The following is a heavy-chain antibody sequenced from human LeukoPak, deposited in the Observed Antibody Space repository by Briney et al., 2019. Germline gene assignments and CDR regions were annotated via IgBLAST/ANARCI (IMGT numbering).Heavy chain of an antibody. V-gene: IGHV1-18*01. Sequence: ASVKVSCKASGYTFTSYGISWVRQAPGQGLEWIGWISAYNGNTNYAQKLQGRVTMTTDTSTSTAYMELRSLRSDDTAVYYCARGEGPMTTVTPVGYWGQGTLVTVSS. D-gene: IGHD4-17*01. CDR3: ARGEGPMTTVTPVGY. CDR1: GYTFTSYG. CDR2: ISAYNGNT. J-gene: IGHJ4*02.